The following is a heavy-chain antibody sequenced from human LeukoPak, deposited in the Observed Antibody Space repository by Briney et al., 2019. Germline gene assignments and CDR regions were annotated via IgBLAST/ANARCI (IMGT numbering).Heavy chain of an antibody. CDR2: INPDGSTT. CDR1: GFAFRNYW. D-gene: IGHD3-22*01. V-gene: IGHV3-74*01. J-gene: IGHJ4*02. Sequence: GGSLRLSCVASGFAFRNYWMYWVRQGPGKGLVWLSRINPDGSTTTYADSVKGRFTISRDNSKNTLYLQMRSLRPDDTAVYYCARDPRGPTGYDSPGRDTFDSWGQGSLVAVSS. CDR3: ARDPRGPTGYDSPGRDTFDS.